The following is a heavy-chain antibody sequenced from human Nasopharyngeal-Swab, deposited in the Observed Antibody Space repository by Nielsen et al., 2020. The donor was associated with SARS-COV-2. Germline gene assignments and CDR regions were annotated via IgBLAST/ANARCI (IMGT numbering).Heavy chain of an antibody. D-gene: IGHD6-13*01. CDR3: ARDHTAAGQYYYYGMDV. Sequence: GESLKISCAASGFTFSSYWMSWVRQAPGKGLEWVANIKQDGSEKYYVDSVKGRFTISRDNAKNSLYLQMNSLRAEDTAVYYCARDHTAAGQYYYYGMDVWGQGTTVTVSS. CDR2: IKQDGSEK. V-gene: IGHV3-7*01. CDR1: GFTFSSYW. J-gene: IGHJ6*02.